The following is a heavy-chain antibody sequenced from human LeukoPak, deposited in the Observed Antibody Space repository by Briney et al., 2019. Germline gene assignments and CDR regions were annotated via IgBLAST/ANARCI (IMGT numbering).Heavy chain of an antibody. D-gene: IGHD3-3*01. V-gene: IGHV1-18*01. Sequence: GASVKVSCKASGYTFTSYGISWGRQAPGQGLEWMGWISAYNGNTNYAQKLQGRVTMTTDTSTSTAYMELRSLRSDDTAVYYCARDGPDFWSGYRYFDYWGQGTLVTVSS. CDR3: ARDGPDFWSGYRYFDY. CDR1: GYTFTSYG. J-gene: IGHJ4*02. CDR2: ISAYNGNT.